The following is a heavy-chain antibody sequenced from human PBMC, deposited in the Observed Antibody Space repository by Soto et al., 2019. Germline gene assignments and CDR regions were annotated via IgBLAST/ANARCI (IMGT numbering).Heavy chain of an antibody. CDR1: GGSISSGY. V-gene: IGHV4-59*12. J-gene: IGHJ4*02. CDR2: FHDSGFT. CDR3: AKESIGGWVLH. Sequence: SEALSLTCTVSGGSISSGYWSWIRQPPGKGLEWIGYFHDSGFTNYNTSLRRRVTISVDTSNNQLSLKLTSVTAADTAVYYCAKESIGGWVLHWGQGTLVTVSS. D-gene: IGHD6-19*01.